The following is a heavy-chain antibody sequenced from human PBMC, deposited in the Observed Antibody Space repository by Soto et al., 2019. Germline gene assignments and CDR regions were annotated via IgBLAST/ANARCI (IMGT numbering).Heavy chain of an antibody. CDR1: GGSISSNY. D-gene: IGHD2-15*01. CDR2: VYNIGST. CDR3: ARYTREEVAGYTLDN. Sequence: KPSETLSLTCTVSGGSISSNYWTWIRQPPGKGLEWIGYVYNIGSTNYNPSLKSRVTISEDTSKSQFSLKVNSMTAADTAVYYCARYTREEVAGYTLDNWGQGILVTGSS. J-gene: IGHJ4*02. V-gene: IGHV4-59*01.